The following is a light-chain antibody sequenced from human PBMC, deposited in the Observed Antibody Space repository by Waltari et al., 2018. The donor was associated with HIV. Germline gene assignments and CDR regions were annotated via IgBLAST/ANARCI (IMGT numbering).Light chain of an antibody. Sequence: QSALTQPASVSGSPGQSITISCTGTSSDVGSYNLVSWYLQHPGKDPKLMIYEGNKRPSGVSNRFSGSKSGNTASLTISGLQAEDEADYYCCSYSGSYTSYVFGAGTKVTVL. CDR2: EGN. CDR3: CSYSGSYTSYV. CDR1: SSDVGSYNL. J-gene: IGLJ1*01. V-gene: IGLV2-23*01.